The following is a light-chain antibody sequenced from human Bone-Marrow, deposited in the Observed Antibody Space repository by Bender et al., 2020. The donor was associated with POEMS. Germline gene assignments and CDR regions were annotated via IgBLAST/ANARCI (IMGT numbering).Light chain of an antibody. Sequence: QAVVTQEPSLTVSPGGTVTLTCASSTGAVTNGHYPYWFQQRPGQAPRTLIYDTSNKQSWTPARFSGSLLGGKAALTLSGAQPEDEADYYCLLSYSGARGVFGGGTKLTVL. CDR2: DTS. CDR1: TGAVTNGHY. CDR3: LLSYSGARGV. J-gene: IGLJ3*02. V-gene: IGLV7-46*01.